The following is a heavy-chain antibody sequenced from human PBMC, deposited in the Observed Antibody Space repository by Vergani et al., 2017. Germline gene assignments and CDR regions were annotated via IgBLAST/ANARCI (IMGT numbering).Heavy chain of an antibody. V-gene: IGHV4-31*03. CDR2: IYYSGST. Sequence: QVQLQESGPGLVKPSQTLSLTCTVSGGSISSGGYYWSWIRQHPGKGLEWIGYIYYSGSTYYNPSLKSRVTISVDTSKNQFSLKLSSVTAADTAVYYCARENSPNHYDSSGYYRGTFDYWGQGTLVTVSS. J-gene: IGHJ4*02. CDR3: ARENSPNHYDSSGYYRGTFDY. D-gene: IGHD3-22*01. CDR1: GGSISSGGYY.